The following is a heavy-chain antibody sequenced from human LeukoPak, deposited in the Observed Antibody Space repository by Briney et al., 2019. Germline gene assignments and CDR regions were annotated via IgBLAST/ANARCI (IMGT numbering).Heavy chain of an antibody. Sequence: GGSLRLSCAASGFTFSSFDMHWVRQVTGKGLEWFSGIGTTGDTYYPGSVKGRFTISRENAKNSLYLQMNSLRAGDTAVYYCARSPGWLGHAFDIWGQGTTVTVSS. CDR1: GFTFSSFD. CDR2: IGTTGDT. CDR3: ARSPGWLGHAFDI. V-gene: IGHV3-13*01. J-gene: IGHJ3*02. D-gene: IGHD6-19*01.